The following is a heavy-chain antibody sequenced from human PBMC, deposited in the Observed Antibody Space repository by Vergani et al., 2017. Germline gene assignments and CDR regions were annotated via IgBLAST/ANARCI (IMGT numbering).Heavy chain of an antibody. CDR3: AKDRAVAGTHDY. D-gene: IGHD6-19*01. Sequence: EVQLLESWGGLVQPGGSLRLSCAASGFTFSSYAMSWVRQAPGKGLEWVSAISGSGGSTYYADSVKGRFTLSRDNSKNTLYLQMNSLRAEDTAVYYCAKDRAVAGTHDYWGQGTLVTVSS. J-gene: IGHJ4*02. CDR2: ISGSGGST. CDR1: GFTFSSYA. V-gene: IGHV3-23*01.